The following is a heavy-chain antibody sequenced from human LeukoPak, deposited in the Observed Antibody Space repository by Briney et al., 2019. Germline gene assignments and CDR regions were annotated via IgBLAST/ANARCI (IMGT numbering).Heavy chain of an antibody. CDR1: GFTFSSYW. V-gene: IGHV3-7*01. CDR2: IKQDGSEK. Sequence: PGGSLRLSCAAYGFTFSSYWLSWVRQAPGKGLEWVANIKQDGSEKYYVDSVKGRFTISSENAKNSLYLRMNGRKAEDTAVYYFARDLSGKQLVFDYWGQGPLVTVSS. J-gene: IGHJ4*02. D-gene: IGHD6-6*01. CDR3: ARDLSGKQLVFDY.